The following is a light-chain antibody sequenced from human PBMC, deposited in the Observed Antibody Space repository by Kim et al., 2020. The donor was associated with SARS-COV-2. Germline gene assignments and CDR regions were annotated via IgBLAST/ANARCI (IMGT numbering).Light chain of an antibody. CDR3: QQYDT. J-gene: IGKJ2*01. V-gene: IGKV3-20*01. CDR2: GAS. CDR1: QSVSSSY. Sequence: GTLSLSPGDRSTLSCRASQSVSSSYLAWYQQKPGQAPRLLIYGASSRATGIPDRFSGSGSGTDFTLTISRLEPEDFAVYYCQQYDTFGQGTKLEIK.